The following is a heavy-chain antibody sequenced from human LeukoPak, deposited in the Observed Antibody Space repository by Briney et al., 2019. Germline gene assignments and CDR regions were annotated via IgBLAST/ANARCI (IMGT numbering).Heavy chain of an antibody. V-gene: IGHV3-48*03. CDR1: GCTFSGYE. CDR2: ISRSGTII. D-gene: IGHD3-3*01. Sequence: PGGSLRLSCAASGCTFSGYEMNWVRQAPGKGLEWVSYISRSGTIISYADSVRGRLTISRDNAKNSLYLQMNSLRAEDTAVYYCARERDDYYFDYWGQGTLVTVSS. CDR3: ARERDDYYFDY. J-gene: IGHJ4*02.